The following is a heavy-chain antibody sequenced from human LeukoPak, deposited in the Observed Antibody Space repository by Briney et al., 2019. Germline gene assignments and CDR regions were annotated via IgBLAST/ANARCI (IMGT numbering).Heavy chain of an antibody. Sequence: WASVTVSCKASGYTFTAHYMHWVRQAPGQGLEWMGRINPSSGDTEYGQRFQGRVTLTRDTSSSTANMELRRLRSDDTAVYYCARDPGYSYAFDIWGQGTVVIVSS. V-gene: IGHV1-2*06. CDR2: INPSSGDT. J-gene: IGHJ3*02. D-gene: IGHD2-21*01. CDR3: ARDPGYSYAFDI. CDR1: GYTFTAHY.